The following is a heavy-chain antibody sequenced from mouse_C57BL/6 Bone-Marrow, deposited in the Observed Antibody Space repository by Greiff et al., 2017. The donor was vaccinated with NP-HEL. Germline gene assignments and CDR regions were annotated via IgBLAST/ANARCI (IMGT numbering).Heavy chain of an antibody. D-gene: IGHD2-4*01. CDR2: IDPSDSYT. CDR3: ARKIYDYDDYAMDY. V-gene: IGHV1-69*01. J-gene: IGHJ4*01. Sequence: VQLQQPGAELVMPGASVKLSCKASGYTFTSYWMHWVKQRPGQGLEWIGEIDPSDSYTNYNQKFKGKSTLTVDKSSSTAYMQLSSLTSEDSAVYYCARKIYDYDDYAMDYWGQGTSVTVSS. CDR1: GYTFTSYW.